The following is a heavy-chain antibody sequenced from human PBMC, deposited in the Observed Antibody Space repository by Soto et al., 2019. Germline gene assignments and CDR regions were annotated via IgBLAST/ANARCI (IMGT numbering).Heavy chain of an antibody. CDR1: GFTVSNNY. Sequence: EVQLVESGGGLIQPGGSLRLSCAVSGFTVSNNYMSWVRQAPGKGLEGVSVIYSGGYTAYGDSVKGRFTISRDNSKNTLYPQMRSPGAANTPVFYWAARGGGGGYWGQGTLVTVSS. V-gene: IGHV3-53*01. CDR3: AARGGGGGY. CDR2: IYSGGYT. D-gene: IGHD3-10*01. J-gene: IGHJ4*02.